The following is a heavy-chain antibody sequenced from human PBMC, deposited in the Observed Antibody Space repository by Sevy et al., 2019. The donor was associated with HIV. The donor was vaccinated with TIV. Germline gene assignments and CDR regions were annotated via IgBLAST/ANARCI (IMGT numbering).Heavy chain of an antibody. V-gene: IGHV3-30-3*01. D-gene: IGHD3-10*01. Sequence: GGSLRLSCAASGFTFSSYAMHWVRQAPGKGLEWVAVISYDGSNKYYADSVKGRFTISRDSSKNTLYLQMNSLRAEDTAVYYCARDTGVKWFGELLGSNGMDVWGQWTTVTVSS. CDR3: ARDTGVKWFGELLGSNGMDV. CDR2: ISYDGSNK. J-gene: IGHJ6*02. CDR1: GFTFSSYA.